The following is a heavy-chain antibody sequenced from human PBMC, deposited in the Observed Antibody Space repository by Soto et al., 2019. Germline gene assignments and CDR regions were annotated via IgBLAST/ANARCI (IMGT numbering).Heavy chain of an antibody. CDR3: ARTPYYYGSGSYSPDYYYSGMDV. V-gene: IGHV4-31*03. CDR2: IYYSWIT. J-gene: IGHJ6*02. D-gene: IGHD3-10*01. CDR1: GGSISSGAYY. Sequence: QVQLQESGPGLVKPSQTLSLTCTVSGGSISSGAYYWSWIRQHPGKGLEWIGYIYYSWITYYNPSLKSRVTISVDTSKNQFSLKLSSVTAADTAVYYCARTPYYYGSGSYSPDYYYSGMDVWGQGTTVTVSS.